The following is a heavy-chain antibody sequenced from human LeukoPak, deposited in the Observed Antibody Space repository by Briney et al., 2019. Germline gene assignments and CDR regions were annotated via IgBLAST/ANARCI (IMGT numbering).Heavy chain of an antibody. CDR3: ASLVIWNDASNAFDI. CDR2: ISAYNGNT. Sequence: ASVKVSCKASGYTFTSYGISWVRQAPGQGLEWMGWISAYNGNTNYAQKLQGRVTMTTDTSTSTAYMELRSLRSDDTAVYYCASLVIWNDASNAFDIWGQGTMVTVSS. J-gene: IGHJ3*02. D-gene: IGHD1-1*01. V-gene: IGHV1-18*01. CDR1: GYTFTSYG.